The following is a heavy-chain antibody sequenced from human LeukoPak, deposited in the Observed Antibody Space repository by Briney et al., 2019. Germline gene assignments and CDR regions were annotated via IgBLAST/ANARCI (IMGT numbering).Heavy chain of an antibody. V-gene: IGHV4-61*02. Sequence: SETLSLTCTVSGGSISSGSYYWSWIRQPAGKGLEWIGRIYTSGSTNYNPSLKSRVTISVDTSKNQFSLKLSSVTAADTAVYYCARDLPIVRATSGWFDPWGQGTLVTVSS. J-gene: IGHJ5*02. CDR1: GGSISSGSYY. D-gene: IGHD1-26*01. CDR2: IYTSGST. CDR3: ARDLPIVRATSGWFDP.